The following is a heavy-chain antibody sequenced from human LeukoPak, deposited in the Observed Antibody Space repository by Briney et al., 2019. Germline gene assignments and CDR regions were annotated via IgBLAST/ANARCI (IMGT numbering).Heavy chain of an antibody. Sequence: PGGSLRLSCAASGFTFSSYAMNWVRQAPGKGLEWVSGISSSGGTTYYADSVKGRFTISRDNSKNTLYLQMNSLRGEDTAVYYCAKEDPGATFDYWDQGTLVTVSS. CDR3: AKEDPGATFDY. V-gene: IGHV3-23*01. CDR2: ISSSGGTT. J-gene: IGHJ4*02. D-gene: IGHD1-26*01. CDR1: GFTFSSYA.